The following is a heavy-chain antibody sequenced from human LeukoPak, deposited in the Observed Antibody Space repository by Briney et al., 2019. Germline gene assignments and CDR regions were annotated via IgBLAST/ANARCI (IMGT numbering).Heavy chain of an antibody. CDR1: GYRFTNYW. CDR2: IFPGDSNT. J-gene: IGHJ2*01. CDR3: ARRVVNNRNWYFNL. V-gene: IGHV5-51*01. D-gene: IGHD4-23*01. Sequence: GESLKISCKGSGYRFTNYWIGWVRQMPGKGLEWMGIIFPGDSNTRYSPSFQGQVTISADKSINTAYVQWSSLKASDTAMYYCARRVVNNRNWYFNLWGRGTLVTVSS.